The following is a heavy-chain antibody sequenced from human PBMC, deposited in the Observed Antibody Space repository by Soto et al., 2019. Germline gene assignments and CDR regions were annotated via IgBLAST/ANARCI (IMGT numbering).Heavy chain of an antibody. J-gene: IGHJ5*02. D-gene: IGHD2-21*01. CDR2: IYHTGAA. CDR1: GGSIDSGGYS. V-gene: IGHV4-30-2*01. Sequence: QLQLQESGSGLVKPSQTLSLTCAVSGGSIDSGGYSWNWIRQPPGKGLEWIGYIYHTGAAHYNASLEGRVSLSVDMSKNQFSLQMTSVTAADTAAYYCVRASYILPFDPWGQGIFVTVSS. CDR3: VRASYILPFDP.